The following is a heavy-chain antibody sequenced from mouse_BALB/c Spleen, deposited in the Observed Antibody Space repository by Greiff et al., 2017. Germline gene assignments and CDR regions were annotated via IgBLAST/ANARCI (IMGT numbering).Heavy chain of an antibody. CDR3: ATYYRYDGYAMDY. D-gene: IGHD2-14*01. Sequence: EVKLVESGGGLVKPGGSLKLSCAASGFTFSSYAMSWVRQTPEKRLEWVASISSGGSTYYPDSVKGRFTISRDNARNILYLQMSSLRSEDTAMYYCATYYRYDGYAMDYWGQGTSVTVSS. CDR2: ISSGGST. CDR1: GFTFSSYA. V-gene: IGHV5-6-5*01. J-gene: IGHJ4*01.